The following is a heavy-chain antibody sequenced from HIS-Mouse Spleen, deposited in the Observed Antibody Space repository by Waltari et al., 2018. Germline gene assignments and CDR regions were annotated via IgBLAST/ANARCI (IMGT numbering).Heavy chain of an antibody. D-gene: IGHD4-4*01. V-gene: IGHV1-8*01. CDR2: MNPRSGNT. Sequence: QVQLVQSGAEVKKPGASVKVSCKASGYTFTSYDINWVRQATGQGLEWMGWMNPRSGNTGYAQEFQGRVTMTRNTSLSTAYMELSSLRSEDTAVYYCARGHDYSNYFDYWGQGTLVTVSS. CDR1: GYTFTSYD. J-gene: IGHJ4*02. CDR3: ARGHDYSNYFDY.